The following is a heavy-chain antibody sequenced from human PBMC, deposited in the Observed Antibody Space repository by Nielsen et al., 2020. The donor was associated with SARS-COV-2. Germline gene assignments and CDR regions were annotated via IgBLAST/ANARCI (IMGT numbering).Heavy chain of an antibody. V-gene: IGHV1-69*04. D-gene: IGHD4-17*01. J-gene: IGHJ6*02. CDR2: IIPILGIA. CDR3: ATVTSPYYYYYGMDV. CDR1: GGTFSSYA. Sequence: SVKVSCKASGGTFSSYAISWVRQAPGQGLEWMGRIIPILGIANYAQKFQGRVTITADKSTSTAYMELSSLRSEDTAVYYCATVTSPYYYYYGMDVWGQGTTVTVSS.